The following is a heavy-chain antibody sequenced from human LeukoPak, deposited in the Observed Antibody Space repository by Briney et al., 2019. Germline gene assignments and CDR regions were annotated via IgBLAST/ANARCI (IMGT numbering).Heavy chain of an antibody. CDR1: GYTFTNYA. CDR2: ISAYNGVT. Sequence: ASVKVSCKASGYTFTNYAVSWVRQAPGQGLEWMGWISAYNGVTGYAQKFQDRVTLTTDTSTSTAYMELRSLRFDDTAMYYCASTIVADCGGDCYDYWGLGTLITVSS. V-gene: IGHV1-18*01. J-gene: IGHJ4*02. CDR3: ASTIVADCGGDCYDY. D-gene: IGHD2-21*02.